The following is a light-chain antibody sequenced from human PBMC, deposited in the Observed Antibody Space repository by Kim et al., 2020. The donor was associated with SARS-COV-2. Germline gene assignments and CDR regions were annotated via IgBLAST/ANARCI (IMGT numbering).Light chain of an antibody. J-gene: IGKJ4*01. V-gene: IGKV4-1*01. CDR1: QSVFYSPNNRNY. CDR3: HQYYRSPLT. CDR2: WAS. Sequence: DIVMTQSPDSLAVSLGERATINCKSSQSVFYSPNNRNYLAWYQQKPGQPPKLLLYWASTRGSGVPDRFSGSGSGTDFTLTITSLQAEDVAVYYCHQYYRSPLTFGGGTKVEI.